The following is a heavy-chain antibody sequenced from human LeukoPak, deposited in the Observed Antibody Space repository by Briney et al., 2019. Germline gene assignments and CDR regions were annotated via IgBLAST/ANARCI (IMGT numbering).Heavy chain of an antibody. CDR3: AKDHGSSDWYYFDY. CDR2: ISSSGSTT. Sequence: PGGSLRLSCAASGFTFSDFYMSWIRQAPGKGLEWVSYISSSGSTTYYADSVKGRVTISRDNAKNSVDLQLNRLRAEDAAVYYCAKDHGSSDWYYFDYWGQGTLVTVSS. V-gene: IGHV3-11*04. CDR1: GFTFSDFY. D-gene: IGHD6-13*01. J-gene: IGHJ4*02.